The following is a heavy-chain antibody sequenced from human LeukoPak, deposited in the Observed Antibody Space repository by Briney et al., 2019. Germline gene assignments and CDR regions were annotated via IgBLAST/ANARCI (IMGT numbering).Heavy chain of an antibody. CDR2: IYPDDSDT. D-gene: IGHD3-22*01. CDR1: GYNFTVYW. V-gene: IGHV5-51*01. J-gene: IGHJ3*02. CDR3: AILAPYSYDSSGAHAAFDI. Sequence: GESLKISCKGSGYNFTVYWIGWVRQMPGKGLEWMGIIYPDDSDTRYTPSFQGQVTISADKSISTAYLQWSSLKASDTAMYYCAILAPYSYDSSGAHAAFDIWGQGTTVTVSS.